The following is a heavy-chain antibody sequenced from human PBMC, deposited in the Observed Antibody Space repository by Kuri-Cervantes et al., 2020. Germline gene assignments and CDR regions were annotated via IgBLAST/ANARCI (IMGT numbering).Heavy chain of an antibody. CDR1: GGSISSSSYY. J-gene: IGHJ4*02. CDR2: IYYSGST. D-gene: IGHD3-16*01. V-gene: IGHV4-31*02. CDR3: ARATILGVPGNFDY. Sequence: SCTVSGGSISSSSYYWGWIRQPPGKGLEWIGYIYYSGSTYYNPSLKSRVTISVDTSKNQFSLKLSSVTAADTAVYYCARATILGVPGNFDYWGQGTLVTVSS.